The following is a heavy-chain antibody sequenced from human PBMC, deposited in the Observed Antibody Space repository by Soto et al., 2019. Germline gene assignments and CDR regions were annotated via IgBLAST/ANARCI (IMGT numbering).Heavy chain of an antibody. J-gene: IGHJ3*02. CDR2: IYYSGST. Sequence: QVQLQESGPGLVKPSETLSLTCTVSNGSIVNYYWSWIRQPPGKGLEWIGFIYYSGSTNYNPSLKSRVTISVDMSKNQQSPRLSSVTAADTAVYFWASRLTEATTTGEGFDIWGQRTMGTVSS. D-gene: IGHD3-9*01. CDR1: NGSIVNYY. CDR3: ASRLTEATTTGEGFDI. V-gene: IGHV4-59*01.